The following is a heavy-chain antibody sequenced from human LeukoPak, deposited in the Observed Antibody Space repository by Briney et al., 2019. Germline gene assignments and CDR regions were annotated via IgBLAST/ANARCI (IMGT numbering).Heavy chain of an antibody. D-gene: IGHD1-26*01. CDR1: GGTFSSYA. CDR3: VSGVGATPSLFDY. V-gene: IGHV1-69*04. J-gene: IGHJ4*02. Sequence: SVKVSCKASGGTFSSYAISWVRQAPGQGLEWMGRIIPIFGIANYAQKFQGRVTITADKSTSTAYMELSSLRSEDTAVYYCVSGVGATPSLFDYWGQGTLVTVSS. CDR2: IIPIFGIA.